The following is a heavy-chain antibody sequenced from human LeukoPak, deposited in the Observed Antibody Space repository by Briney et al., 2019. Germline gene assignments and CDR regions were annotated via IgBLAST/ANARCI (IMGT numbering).Heavy chain of an antibody. Sequence: PSETLSLTCAVYGGSFSGYYWSWIRQPPGKGLEWIGEINHSGSTNYNPSLKSRVTISVDTSKNQFSLKLSSVTAADTAVYYCARESYSSGWYDRHGLAEEGSSVGFDIWGQGTMVTVSS. D-gene: IGHD6-19*01. V-gene: IGHV4-34*01. CDR1: GGSFSGYY. CDR3: ARESYSSGWYDRHGLAEEGSSVGFDI. J-gene: IGHJ3*02. CDR2: INHSGST.